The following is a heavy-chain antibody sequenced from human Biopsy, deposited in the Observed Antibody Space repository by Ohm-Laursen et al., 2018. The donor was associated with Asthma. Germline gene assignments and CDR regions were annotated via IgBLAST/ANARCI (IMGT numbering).Heavy chain of an antibody. CDR1: GFTFRSYA. V-gene: IGHV3-30-3*01. D-gene: IGHD3-3*01. Sequence: SLRLSCSASGFTFRSYAMHWVRQAPGKGLEWVAVGGSYYDGGLKYYADSVNGRFTVSRDDSKNTLYLQMNSLRPDDTTVYYCARDVMEWYLPAFDFWGQGTLVTVSS. CDR3: ARDVMEWYLPAFDF. J-gene: IGHJ4*02. CDR2: GGSYYDGGLK.